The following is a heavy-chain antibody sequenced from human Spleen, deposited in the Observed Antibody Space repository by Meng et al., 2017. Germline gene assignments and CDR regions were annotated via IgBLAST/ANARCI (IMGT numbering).Heavy chain of an antibody. Sequence: QTTLKESGPTLVKPTQTLTLTCTFSGFSLSSRGVGVGWIRQPPGKALEWLAVIYWDDDKRYSPSLRSRLTITKDTSKNQVVLTMTNMDPVDTATYYCAHSYSSNWPYWYFDLWGRGTLVTVSS. CDR1: GFSLSSRGVG. CDR3: AHSYSSNWPYWYFDL. D-gene: IGHD6-13*01. CDR2: IYWDDDK. J-gene: IGHJ2*01. V-gene: IGHV2-5*02.